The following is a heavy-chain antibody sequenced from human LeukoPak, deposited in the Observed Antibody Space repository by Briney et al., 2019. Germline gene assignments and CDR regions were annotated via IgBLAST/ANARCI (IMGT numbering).Heavy chain of an antibody. CDR1: GGSISISSSY. J-gene: IGHJ3*02. CDR3: AREDDTIADKTFDI. V-gene: IGHV4-39*06. CDR2: VHYSGNT. Sequence: SETLSLTCTVSGGSISISSSYWGWIRQPPGKGLEWVGSVHYSGNTFYNPSLKSRVTISLDTSKNHFPLKVHSVTAADTAVYYCAREDDTIADKTFDIWGQGTVVTVSS. D-gene: IGHD6-13*01.